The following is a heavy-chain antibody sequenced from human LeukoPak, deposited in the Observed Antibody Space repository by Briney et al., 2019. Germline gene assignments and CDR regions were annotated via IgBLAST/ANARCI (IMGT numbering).Heavy chain of an antibody. CDR1: GGSISSYY. CDR3: ARDADADHYYYYYYMDV. J-gene: IGHJ6*03. V-gene: IGHV4-4*07. Sequence: SETLSLTCTVSGGSISSYYWSWIRQPAGKGLEWIGRIYTSGSTNYNPSLKSRVTMSVDTSKNQFSLKLSPVTAADTAVYYCARDADADHYYYYYYMDVWGKGTTVTISS. CDR2: IYTSGST.